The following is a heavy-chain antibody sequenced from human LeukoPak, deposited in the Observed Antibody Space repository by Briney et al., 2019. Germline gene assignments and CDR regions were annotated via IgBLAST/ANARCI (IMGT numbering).Heavy chain of an antibody. Sequence: SETLSLTCTVSGGSISSYYWSWIRQPPGKGLEWIGYIYYSGSTNYNPSLKSRVTISVDTSKNQFSLKLSSVTAADTAVYYCARFEILTGYPHFDYWGQGTLVTVSS. CDR2: IYYSGST. V-gene: IGHV4-59*01. J-gene: IGHJ4*02. D-gene: IGHD3-9*01. CDR3: ARFEILTGYPHFDY. CDR1: GGSISSYY.